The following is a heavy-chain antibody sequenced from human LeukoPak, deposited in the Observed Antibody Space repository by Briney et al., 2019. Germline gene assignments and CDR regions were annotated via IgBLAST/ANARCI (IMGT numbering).Heavy chain of an antibody. Sequence: SVKVSCKASGGTFSSYTISWVRQAPGQGREWMGRIIPILGIANYAQKFQGRVTITADKSTSTAYMQLSSLRSEDTAVYYCARARGDYDSSGYYYYYYGMDVWGQGTTVTVSS. V-gene: IGHV1-69*02. D-gene: IGHD3-22*01. CDR3: ARARGDYDSSGYYYYYYGMDV. CDR1: GGTFSSYT. CDR2: IIPILGIA. J-gene: IGHJ6*02.